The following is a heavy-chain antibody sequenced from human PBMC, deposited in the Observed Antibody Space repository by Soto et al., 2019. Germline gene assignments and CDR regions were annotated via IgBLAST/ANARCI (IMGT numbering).Heavy chain of an antibody. CDR2: FYPDDSDS. CDR1: GNRFTDYW. CDR3: ARAAAASKYYYDLDD. Sequence: PGESLKISCQGSGNRFTDYWVVWVRQISGKGLEWMGTFYPDDSDSRYNPSFQGQVTLSADKSIISAYLQWSSPKASDTTMYYFARAAAASKYYYDLDDWGPETSVKVSS. J-gene: IGHJ6*02. V-gene: IGHV5-51*01. D-gene: IGHD6-25*01.